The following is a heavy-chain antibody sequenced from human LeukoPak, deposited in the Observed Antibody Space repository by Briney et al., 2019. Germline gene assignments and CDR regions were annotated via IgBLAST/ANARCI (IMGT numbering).Heavy chain of an antibody. CDR1: GGSISSYY. CDR3: ARKYSSGWHVFDY. CDR2: IYYSGST. V-gene: IGHV4-59*01. Sequence: PSETLSPTCTVSGGSISSYYWSWIRQPPGKGLEWIGYIYYSGSTNYNPSLKSRVTISVDTSKNQFSLKLSSVTAADTAVYYCARKYSSGWHVFDYWGQGTLVTVSS. D-gene: IGHD6-19*01. J-gene: IGHJ4*02.